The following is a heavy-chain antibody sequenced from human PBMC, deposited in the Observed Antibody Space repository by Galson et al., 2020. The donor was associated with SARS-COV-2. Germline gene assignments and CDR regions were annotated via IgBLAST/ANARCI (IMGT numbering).Heavy chain of an antibody. D-gene: IGHD2-21*02. CDR3: ASDIYGGNSN. CDR1: GYTFTSYA. CDR2: ISAYTCDT. V-gene: IGHV1-18*01. J-gene: IGHJ4*02. Sequence: ASVQVPCKTSGYTFTSYAIHRVRQAPGHGLEWLGWISAYTCDTNPAQKVQHRVTMTTDTSASTAFIVLRSLGLDDTAVYYCASDIYGGNSNWGQGPLVTVSS.